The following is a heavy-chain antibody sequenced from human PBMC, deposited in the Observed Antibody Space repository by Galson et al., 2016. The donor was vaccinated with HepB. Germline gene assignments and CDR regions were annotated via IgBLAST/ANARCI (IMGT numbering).Heavy chain of an antibody. CDR2: VNHSGAT. Sequence: ETLSLTCTVNGGSLSAYYWNWIRQSPGKGLEWIGEVNHSGATDYNPSLKSRVTISVDTSKKQFSLNLNSVTAADTAVYYCATGYCSGGSCYSGALGIWGQGTMVTVS. J-gene: IGHJ3*02. D-gene: IGHD2-15*01. V-gene: IGHV4-34*01. CDR1: GGSLSAYY. CDR3: ATGYCSGGSCYSGALGI.